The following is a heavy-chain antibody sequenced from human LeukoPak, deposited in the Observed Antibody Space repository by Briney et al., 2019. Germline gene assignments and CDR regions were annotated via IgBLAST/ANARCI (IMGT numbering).Heavy chain of an antibody. D-gene: IGHD3-22*01. CDR3: AKGSYYYDSSGYYPYDAFDI. V-gene: IGHV3-23*01. J-gene: IGHJ3*02. Sequence: GGSLRLSCAASGSTFSSYAMSWVRQAPGKGLEWVSAISGSGGSTYYADSVKGRFTISRDNSKNTLYLQMNSLRAEDTAVYYCAKGSYYYDSSGYYPYDAFDILCHGPRVSVSS. CDR1: GSTFSSYA. CDR2: ISGSGGST.